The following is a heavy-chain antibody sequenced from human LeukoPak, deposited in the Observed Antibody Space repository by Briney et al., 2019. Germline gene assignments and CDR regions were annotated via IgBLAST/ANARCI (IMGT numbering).Heavy chain of an antibody. Sequence: PSQTLSLTCAVSGGSISSGGYSWSWIRQPPGKGLEWIGYIYHSGSTYYNPSLKSRVTISVDRSKNQFSLKLSSVTAADTAVYYCARGPGMPHYSSSFVLYYFDYWGQGTLVTVSS. CDR1: GGSISSGGYS. CDR2: IYHSGST. CDR3: ARGPGMPHYSSSFVLYYFDY. D-gene: IGHD6-6*01. J-gene: IGHJ4*02. V-gene: IGHV4-30-2*01.